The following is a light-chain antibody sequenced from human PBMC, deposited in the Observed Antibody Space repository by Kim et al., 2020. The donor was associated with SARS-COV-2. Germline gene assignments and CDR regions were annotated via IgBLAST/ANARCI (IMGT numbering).Light chain of an antibody. CDR1: SVDGMNYNH. Sequence: QTITVSSCGTSVDGMNYNHVAWYRQHPGEAHKRRIYEGSKRPWGVSNRFSGSKSGDTASLTISVLQTEDEADYYCCSYAGSSTYVFGTGTKVTVL. CDR2: EGS. V-gene: IGLV2-23*01. CDR3: CSYAGSSTYV. J-gene: IGLJ1*01.